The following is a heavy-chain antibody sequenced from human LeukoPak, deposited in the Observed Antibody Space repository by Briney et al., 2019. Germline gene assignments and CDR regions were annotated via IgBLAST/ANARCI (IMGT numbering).Heavy chain of an antibody. D-gene: IGHD3-9*01. Sequence: PSETLSLTCTVSGGSISSSSYYWGWIRQPPGKGLEWIGSIYYSGSTYYNPSLKSRVTISVDTSKNQFSLKLSSVTAADTAVYYCARIRGRYFDWPDYYYYYMDVWGKGTTVTISS. CDR3: ARIRGRYFDWPDYYYYYMDV. CDR2: IYYSGST. J-gene: IGHJ6*03. CDR1: GGSISSSSYY. V-gene: IGHV4-39*01.